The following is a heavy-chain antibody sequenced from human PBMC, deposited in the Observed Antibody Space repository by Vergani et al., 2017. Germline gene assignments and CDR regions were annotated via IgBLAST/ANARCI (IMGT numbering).Heavy chain of an antibody. CDR3: ARTPPQYNWFDP. CDR2: IYYSGST. J-gene: IGHJ5*02. V-gene: IGHV4-59*08. Sequence: QVQLQESGPGLVKPSETLSLTCNVSGGSISSYYWSWIRQPPGKGLEWIGYIYYSGSTNYNPSLKSLVTISVDTSKNQFSLKLRSVTAADTAVYYCARTPPQYNWFDPWGQGTLVTVAS. CDR1: GGSISSYY.